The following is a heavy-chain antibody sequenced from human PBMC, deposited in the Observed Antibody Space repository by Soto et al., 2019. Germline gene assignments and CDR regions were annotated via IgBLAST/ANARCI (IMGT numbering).Heavy chain of an antibody. CDR1: GFTFSSYG. CDR3: ARGYSSSWSLYYYYYGMDV. Sequence: GGSLRLSCAASGFTFSSYGMHWVRQAPGKGLEWVTVIWYDGSNKYYADSVKGRFTISRDNSKNTLYLQMNSLRAEDTAVYYCARGYSSSWSLYYYYYGMDVWGQGTTVTVSS. D-gene: IGHD6-13*01. V-gene: IGHV3-33*01. CDR2: IWYDGSNK. J-gene: IGHJ6*02.